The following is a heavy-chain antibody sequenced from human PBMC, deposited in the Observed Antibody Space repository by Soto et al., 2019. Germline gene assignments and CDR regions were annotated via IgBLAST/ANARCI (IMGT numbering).Heavy chain of an antibody. J-gene: IGHJ4*02. D-gene: IGHD1-7*01. CDR1: GGSFSGYY. CDR2: INHSGST. Sequence: SETLSLTCAVYGGSFSGYYWSWIRQPPGKGLEWIGEINHSGSTNYNPSLKSRVTISVDTSKNQFSLKLSSVTAADTAVYYCARELELPDYFDYWGQGTLVTVSS. V-gene: IGHV4-34*01. CDR3: ARELELPDYFDY.